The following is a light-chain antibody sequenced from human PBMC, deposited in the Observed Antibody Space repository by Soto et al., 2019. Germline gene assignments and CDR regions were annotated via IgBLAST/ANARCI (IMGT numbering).Light chain of an antibody. CDR1: SGSIASNH. Sequence: NFMLTQPHSVSESPGKTVTISCTRSSGSIASNHVQWYQQRPGSAPTTVIYKDNQRPSGVPDRFSGSIDSSSNSASLTISGLKTEDEADYYCQSYDGNNVIFGGGTQLTVL. CDR3: QSYDGNNVI. V-gene: IGLV6-57*04. CDR2: KDN. J-gene: IGLJ2*01.